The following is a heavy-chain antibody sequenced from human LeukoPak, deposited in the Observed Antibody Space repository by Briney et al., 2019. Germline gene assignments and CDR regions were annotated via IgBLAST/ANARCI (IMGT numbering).Heavy chain of an antibody. CDR1: GYSFITYW. Sequence: GESLKISCKGSGYSFITYWIGWVRQMPGKGLEWMGIIYPGDSDTRYSPSFQGQVTISADKSISTAYLRWSSLKASDTAIYYCARRYCSSISCNPYFFDYWGQGTLVTVSS. D-gene: IGHD2-2*01. J-gene: IGHJ4*02. V-gene: IGHV5-51*01. CDR3: ARRYCSSISCNPYFFDY. CDR2: IYPGDSDT.